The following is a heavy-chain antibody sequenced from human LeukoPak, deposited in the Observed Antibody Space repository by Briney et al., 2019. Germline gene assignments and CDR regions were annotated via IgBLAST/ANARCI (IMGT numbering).Heavy chain of an antibody. CDR2: ISWNSGSI. D-gene: IGHD4-11*01. J-gene: IGHJ4*02. CDR3: AKDRGFVTTVTIFDY. V-gene: IGHV3-9*01. CDR1: GFTLDDYA. Sequence: GGSLRLSCAASGFTLDDYAIHWVRQAPGKGLEWVSGISWNSGSIGYADSVKGRFIISRDNAKNSLYLQMNSLRAEDTALYYCAKDRGFVTTVTIFDYWGQGTLVTVSS.